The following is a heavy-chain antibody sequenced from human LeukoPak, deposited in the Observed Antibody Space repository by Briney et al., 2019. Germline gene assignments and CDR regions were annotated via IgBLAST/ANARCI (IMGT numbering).Heavy chain of an antibody. CDR3: GRFTRSGDSVY. V-gene: IGHV3-7*04. CDR2: IKQDGSEK. D-gene: IGHD7-27*01. CDR1: GFTFSSYW. J-gene: IGHJ4*02. Sequence: GGSLRLSCAASGFTFSSYWMSWVRQAPGKGLEWVANIKQDGSEKQYVDSVKGRFAITRDNAENSLYLQMNSLKAEDTAVYYCGRFTRSGDSVYWGQGTLVTVSS.